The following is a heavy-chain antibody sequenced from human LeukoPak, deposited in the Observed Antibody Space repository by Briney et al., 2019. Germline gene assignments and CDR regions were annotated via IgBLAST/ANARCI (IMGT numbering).Heavy chain of an antibody. D-gene: IGHD4-17*01. CDR3: AKVRDYGDYIIDY. J-gene: IGHJ4*02. CDR1: GFTFSSYA. V-gene: IGHV3-23*01. Sequence: GGSLRLSCAASGFTFSSYAMSWVRQAPGKGLEWVSAISGSGGSTYYADSVKGRFTISRDNSQNTLYLQMNSLRAEDTAVYYCAKVRDYGDYIIDYWGQGTLVTVSS. CDR2: ISGSGGST.